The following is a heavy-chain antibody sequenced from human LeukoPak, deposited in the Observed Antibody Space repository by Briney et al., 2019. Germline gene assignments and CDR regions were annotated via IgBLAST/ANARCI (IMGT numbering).Heavy chain of an antibody. D-gene: IGHD6-13*01. CDR3: ARAMSSRSWHAFDY. V-gene: IGHV3-48*01. J-gene: IGHJ4*02. Sequence: GGSLRLSCAASGFTFSDYSMDWVRQAPGKGLERVSYITSSNSNIQYADSVKGRFTISRDNAENSLYLQMNNLRAEDTAVYYCARAMSSRSWHAFDYWGQGILVTVSS. CDR2: ITSSNSNI. CDR1: GFTFSDYS.